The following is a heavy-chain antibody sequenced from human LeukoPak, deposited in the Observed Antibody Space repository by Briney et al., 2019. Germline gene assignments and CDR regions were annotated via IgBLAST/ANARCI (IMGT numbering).Heavy chain of an antibody. Sequence: CGPALVKPTQTLTLTCTFSGFSLSTSGMCVSWIRQPPGKALEWLARIDWDDDKYYSTSLKTRLTISKDTSKNQVVLTMTNMDPVDTATYYCARTQHDYGGNSRDFDYWGQGTLVTVSS. CDR1: GFSLSTSGMC. V-gene: IGHV2-70*11. J-gene: IGHJ4*02. CDR3: ARTQHDYGGNSRDFDY. CDR2: IDWDDDK. D-gene: IGHD4-23*01.